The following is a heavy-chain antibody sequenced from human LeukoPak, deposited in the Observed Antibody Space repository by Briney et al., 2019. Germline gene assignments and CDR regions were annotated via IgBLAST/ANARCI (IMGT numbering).Heavy chain of an antibody. CDR2: ISYDGSNK. CDR3: ARDHIVATKHGHFDY. Sequence: GRSLRLSCAASEFTFSSYAMHWVRQAPGKGLEWVAVISYDGSNKYYADSVKGRFTISRDNSKNTLYLQMNSLRAEDTAVYYCARDHIVATKHGHFDYWGQGTLVTVSS. CDR1: EFTFSSYA. V-gene: IGHV3-30*04. J-gene: IGHJ4*02. D-gene: IGHD5-12*01.